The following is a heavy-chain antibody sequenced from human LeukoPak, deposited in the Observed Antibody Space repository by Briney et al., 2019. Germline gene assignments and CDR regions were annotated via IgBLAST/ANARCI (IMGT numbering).Heavy chain of an antibody. J-gene: IGHJ4*02. D-gene: IGHD5-18*01. CDR1: GFTFSSYW. Sequence: GGSLRLSCAASGFTFSSYWMNWVRQAPGKGLEWVANIKEDGSEKYYVGSVRGRFTISRDNAKNSLSLQMNSLRAEDTAVYYCVRYTRRYAFDYWGQGTLVTVSS. V-gene: IGHV3-7*04. CDR3: VRYTRRYAFDY. CDR2: IKEDGSEK.